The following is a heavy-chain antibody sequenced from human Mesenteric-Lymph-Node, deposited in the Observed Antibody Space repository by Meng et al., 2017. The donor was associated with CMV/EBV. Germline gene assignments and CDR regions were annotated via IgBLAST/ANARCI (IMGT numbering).Heavy chain of an antibody. D-gene: IGHD1-14*01. J-gene: IGHJ3*02. V-gene: IGHV5-51*01. Sequence: GESLKISCEGPGYSFTSYWVAWVRQMSGKGLEWMGLIYAGDSSTRYRPSFQGQVIISVDKSISTAYLQWSSLRASDTAMYYCARGTPGAFDIWGQGTMVTVSS. CDR3: ARGTPGAFDI. CDR2: IYAGDSST. CDR1: GYSFTSYW.